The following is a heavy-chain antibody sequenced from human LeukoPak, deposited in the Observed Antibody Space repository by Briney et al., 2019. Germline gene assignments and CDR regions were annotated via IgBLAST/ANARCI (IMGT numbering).Heavy chain of an antibody. CDR1: GGSFSGYY. V-gene: IGHV4-34*01. Sequence: PSETLSLTCAVYGGSFSGYYWSWIRQPPGKGLEWIGEINHSGSTNYNPSLKSRVTISVDTSKNQFSLKLSSVTAADTAVYYCARGGRRRYFDYWGQGTLVTVSS. CDR3: ARGGRRRYFDY. J-gene: IGHJ4*02. CDR2: INHSGST.